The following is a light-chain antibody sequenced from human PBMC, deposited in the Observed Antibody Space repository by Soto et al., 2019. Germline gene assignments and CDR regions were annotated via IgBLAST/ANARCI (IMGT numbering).Light chain of an antibody. J-gene: IGLJ1*01. CDR1: SSALGDFNF. CDR3: SSYTSTTTLGV. V-gene: IGLV2-14*03. Sequence: QSALAQPASVSGSPGQSITISCTGTSSALGDFNFVSWYQHHPGKAPKLIIFDVTTQPSGVSARFSGSKSGNTASLTISGLQAEDAADYYCSSYTSTTTLGVFGTGTKLTVL. CDR2: DVT.